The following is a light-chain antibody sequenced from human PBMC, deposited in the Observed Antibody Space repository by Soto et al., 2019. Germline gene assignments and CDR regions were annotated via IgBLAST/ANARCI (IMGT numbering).Light chain of an antibody. CDR3: CSYVGSDTYVI. CDR1: GSDVGGYIL. CDR2: EGR. J-gene: IGLJ2*01. V-gene: IGLV2-23*01. Sequence: QSALTQPASVSGSPGQSITISCTGTGSDVGGYILVSWYQQHPGKAPKLIIYEGRKRPSGVSDRFSGSKSGNTASLTISGLQPEDEAHYRCCSYVGSDTYVIFGGGTKLTVL.